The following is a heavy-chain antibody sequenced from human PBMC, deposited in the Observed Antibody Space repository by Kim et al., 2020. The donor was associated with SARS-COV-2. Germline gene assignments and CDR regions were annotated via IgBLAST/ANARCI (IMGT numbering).Heavy chain of an antibody. CDR1: GFTFSSYA. CDR2: ISYDGSNK. J-gene: IGHJ4*02. Sequence: GGSLRLSCAASGFTFSSYAMHWVRQAPGKGLEWVAVISYDGSNKYYADSVKGRFTISRDNSKNTLYLQMNSLRAEDTAVYYCARAGGAVADPPTFGYWGQGTLVTVSS. CDR3: ARAGGAVADPPTFGY. V-gene: IGHV3-30*04. D-gene: IGHD6-19*01.